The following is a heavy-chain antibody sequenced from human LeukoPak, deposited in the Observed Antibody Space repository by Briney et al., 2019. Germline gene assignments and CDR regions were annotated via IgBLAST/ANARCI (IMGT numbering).Heavy chain of an antibody. D-gene: IGHD2/OR15-2a*01. Sequence: ASMKVSCKSSGFTFTDHYIHWVRQGPGQGLEWMGYIGPLSTFTSSPQEFQGRVTMTRDASMSTAYMELTRLTSDDTAVYYCVREGEGLLSKDFDYWGQGTLVTVSS. J-gene: IGHJ4*02. CDR2: IGPLSTFT. CDR1: GFTFTDHY. V-gene: IGHV1-2*02. CDR3: VREGEGLLSKDFDY.